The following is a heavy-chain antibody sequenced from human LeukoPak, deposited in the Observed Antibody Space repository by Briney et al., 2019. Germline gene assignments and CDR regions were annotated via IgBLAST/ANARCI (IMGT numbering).Heavy chain of an antibody. Sequence: ASVKVSGKASGYTFTNYYMHWVRQAPGQGLEWMGIINPSSGITNYAQKFQGRVTMTRDMSTSTVYMELSSLRSEDTAVYYCARVSVGATMLAYFDYWGQGTLVTVSS. CDR1: GYTFTNYY. D-gene: IGHD1-26*01. CDR3: ARVSVGATMLAYFDY. V-gene: IGHV1-46*01. J-gene: IGHJ4*02. CDR2: INPSSGIT.